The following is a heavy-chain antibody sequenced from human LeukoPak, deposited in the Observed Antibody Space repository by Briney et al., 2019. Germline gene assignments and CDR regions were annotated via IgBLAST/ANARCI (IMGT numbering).Heavy chain of an antibody. CDR2: INHSGST. Sequence: GSLRLSCAASGFTFNNYAMSWIRQPPGKGLEWTGEINHSGSTNYNPSLKSRVTISVDTSKNQFSLKLSSVTAADTAVYYCARDTYYYDSSGYWADYWGQGTLVTVSS. D-gene: IGHD3-22*01. J-gene: IGHJ4*02. CDR1: GFTFNNYA. CDR3: ARDTYYYDSSGYWADY. V-gene: IGHV4-34*01.